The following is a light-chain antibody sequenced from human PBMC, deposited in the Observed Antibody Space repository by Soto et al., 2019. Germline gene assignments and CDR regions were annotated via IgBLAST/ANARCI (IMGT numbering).Light chain of an antibody. CDR2: AAS. Sequence: RDRVTITCRASQGISSFLAWYQQRPGKAPNLLIYAASSLQSGVPSRFSGSGSGTDFTLTISSLQPEDFATYYCQQANSFPLTFGGGTKVDIK. V-gene: IGKV1D-12*01. J-gene: IGKJ4*01. CDR1: QGISSF. CDR3: QQANSFPLT.